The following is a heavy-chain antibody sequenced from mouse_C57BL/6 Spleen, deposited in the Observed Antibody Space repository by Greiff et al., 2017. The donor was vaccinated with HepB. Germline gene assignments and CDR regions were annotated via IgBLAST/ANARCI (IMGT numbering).Heavy chain of an antibody. CDR3: TGSYYGNYLDY. CDR2: IRLKSDNYAT. V-gene: IGHV6-3*01. D-gene: IGHD2-1*01. J-gene: IGHJ4*01. CDR1: GFTFSNYW. Sequence: EVKLMESGGGLVQPGGSMKLSCVASGFTFSNYWMNWVRQSPEKGLEWVAQIRLKSDNYATHYAESVKGRFTISRDDSKSSVYLQMNNLRAEDTGIYYCTGSYYGNYLDYWGQGTSVTVSS.